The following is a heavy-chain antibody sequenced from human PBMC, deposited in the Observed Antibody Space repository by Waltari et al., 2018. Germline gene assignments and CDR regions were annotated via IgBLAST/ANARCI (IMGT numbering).Heavy chain of an antibody. CDR3: ARVYEFHYDSTAYLSVFDS. Sequence: QVHLVQSGGEVKKPGASVTVSCKASGYIFTDYYIPWVRLATGQSDQGLEWLGWINPQTGGTNYAPKFRGRVTMTGDTSASTANMELSRLRSDDTAVYYCARVYEFHYDSTAYLSVFDSWGQGTLVTVSS. CDR2: INPQTGGT. D-gene: IGHD3-22*01. CDR1: GYIFTDYY. J-gene: IGHJ4*01. V-gene: IGHV1-2*02.